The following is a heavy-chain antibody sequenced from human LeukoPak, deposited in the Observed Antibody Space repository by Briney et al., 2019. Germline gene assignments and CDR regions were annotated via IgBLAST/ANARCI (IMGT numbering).Heavy chain of an antibody. D-gene: IGHD1-26*01. V-gene: IGHV3-7*05. J-gene: IGHJ6*02. CDR2: IKPDGSEK. CDR3: TRDASGDTNSGPRMGV. CDR1: AFTFRTYW. Sequence: GGCLRLSCAASAFTFRTYWMSWVRQAPGKGLEWVAMIKPDGSEKYYVDSVKGLFTISRDNAKNPLYLQMSSLRAEDTAVYYCTRDASGDTNSGPRMGVWGQGTTVTVSS.